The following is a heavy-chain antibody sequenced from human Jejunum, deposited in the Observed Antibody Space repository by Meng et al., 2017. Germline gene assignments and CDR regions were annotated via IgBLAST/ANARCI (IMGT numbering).Heavy chain of an antibody. Sequence: GPRPGTPSGTLLPSCAASGGFINPYDWWGCIRQPPGKGLEWIGEIYHTGSTNYNPSLKSRVTITVDKSKNQLSLRLNSVTAADTALYYCARVRDCSTVSCESGIDPWGQGTLVTVSS. CDR1: GGFINPYDW. CDR2: IYHTGST. D-gene: IGHD2-15*01. V-gene: IGHV4-4*02. CDR3: ARVRDCSTVSCESGIDP. J-gene: IGHJ5*02.